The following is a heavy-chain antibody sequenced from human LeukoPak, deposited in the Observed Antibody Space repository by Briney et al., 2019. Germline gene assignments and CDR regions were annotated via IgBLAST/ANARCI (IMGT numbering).Heavy chain of an antibody. CDR3: AREGSMDV. V-gene: IGHV3-30*04. Sequence: PGRSLRLSCAASGFTFGSYPMHWVRQAPGKGLEWVAVISEDGRNKYYADSVKGRFTISRDNAKNSLYLQMNSLRAEDTAVYYCAREGSMDVWGQGTTVTVSS. CDR1: GFTFGSYP. J-gene: IGHJ6*02. CDR2: ISEDGRNK.